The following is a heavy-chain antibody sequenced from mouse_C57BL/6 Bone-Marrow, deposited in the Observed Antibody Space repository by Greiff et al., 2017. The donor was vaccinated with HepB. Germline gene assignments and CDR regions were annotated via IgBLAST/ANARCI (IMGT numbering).Heavy chain of an antibody. J-gene: IGHJ4*01. V-gene: IGHV1-59*01. CDR1: GYTFTSYW. D-gene: IGHD1-2*01. Sequence: VQLQQPGAELVRPGTSVKLSCKASGYTFTSYWMHWVKQRPGQGLEWIGVIDPSDSYTNYNQKFKGKATLTVDTSSSTAYMQLSSLTSEDSAVYYCARFLTTVGAMDYWGQGTSVTVSS. CDR3: ARFLTTVGAMDY. CDR2: IDPSDSYT.